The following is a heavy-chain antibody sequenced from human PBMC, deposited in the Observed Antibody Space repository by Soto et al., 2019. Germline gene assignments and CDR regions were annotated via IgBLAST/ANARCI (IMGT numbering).Heavy chain of an antibody. Sequence: GGSLRLSCAASGFTFSSYAMHWVRQAPGKGLEWVAVISYDGSNKYYADSVKGRFTISRDDSKNTLYLQMNSLKIEDTAVYYCTTDDPINKYWGQGTLVTVSS. CDR3: TTDDPINKY. V-gene: IGHV3-30-3*01. J-gene: IGHJ4*02. CDR1: GFTFSSYA. CDR2: ISYDGSNK.